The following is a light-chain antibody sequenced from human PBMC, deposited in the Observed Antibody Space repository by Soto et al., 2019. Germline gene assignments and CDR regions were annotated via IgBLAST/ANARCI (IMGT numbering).Light chain of an antibody. Sequence: DIQMTQSPSTLSGSVGDRVTITCRASQTTSSWLAWYQQKPGKAPKLLIYKASTLKSGVPSRFSGSGSGTEFTLTISSPQPDDFATYYCQHYNSYSEAFGQRDQG. CDR3: QHYNSYSEA. CDR1: QTTSSW. V-gene: IGKV1-5*03. J-gene: IGKJ1*01. CDR2: KAS.